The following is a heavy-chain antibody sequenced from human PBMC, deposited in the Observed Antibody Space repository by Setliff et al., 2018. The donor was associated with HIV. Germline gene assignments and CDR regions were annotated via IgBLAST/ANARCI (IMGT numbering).Heavy chain of an antibody. CDR1: GYSISTSSW. V-gene: IGHV4-38-2*02. D-gene: IGHD6-13*01. CDR2: IYHGGSV. J-gene: IGHJ5*02. CDR3: ARHRYSSSINWFDP. Sequence: ETLSLTCTVSGYSISTSSWWGWVRQSPGRGLQWIGSIYHGGSVYYNPSLQSRVTISVDTSKNQFSLKLSSVTATDTAVYYCARHRYSSSINWFDPWGQGTLVTVSS.